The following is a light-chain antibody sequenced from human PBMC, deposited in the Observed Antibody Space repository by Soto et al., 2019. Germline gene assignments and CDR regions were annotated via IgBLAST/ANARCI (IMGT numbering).Light chain of an antibody. CDR2: GAS. V-gene: IGKV3-15*01. J-gene: IGKJ4*01. CDR1: QSVSSD. CDR3: QQHNNWPPLT. Sequence: EVVLTQSPATLSVSPGERATLSCRASQSVSSDLVWYQQKPGRAPRLLIYGASTRATGIPARFSGSGSGTEFTLTISSLQSEDFAVYYCQQHNNWPPLTFGGGTKVEIK.